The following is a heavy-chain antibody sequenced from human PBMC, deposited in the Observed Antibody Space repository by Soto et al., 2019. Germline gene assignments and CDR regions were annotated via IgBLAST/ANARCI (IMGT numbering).Heavy chain of an antibody. Sequence: PGGSLRLSCAASGFTFSSYAMHWVRQAPGKGLEWVAVISYDGSNKYYADSVKGRFTISRDNSKNTLYLQINSLRAEDTAVYYCARDGEGITMIVVVPLGAFDIWGQGTMVTVSS. CDR1: GFTFSSYA. CDR2: ISYDGSNK. V-gene: IGHV3-30-3*01. CDR3: ARDGEGITMIVVVPLGAFDI. J-gene: IGHJ3*02. D-gene: IGHD3-22*01.